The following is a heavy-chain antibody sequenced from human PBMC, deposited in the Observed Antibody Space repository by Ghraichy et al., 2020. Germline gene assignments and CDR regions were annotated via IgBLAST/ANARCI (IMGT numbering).Heavy chain of an antibody. CDR3: AKDLDLDWNYEPFDY. V-gene: IGHV3-23*01. J-gene: IGHJ4*02. Sequence: GGSLRLSCAASGFTFSSYAMSWVRQAPGKGLEWVSAISGSGGSTYYADSVKGRFTISRDNSKNTLYLQMNSLRAEDTAVYYCAKDLDLDWNYEPFDYWGQGTLVTVSS. D-gene: IGHD1-7*01. CDR2: ISGSGGST. CDR1: GFTFSSYA.